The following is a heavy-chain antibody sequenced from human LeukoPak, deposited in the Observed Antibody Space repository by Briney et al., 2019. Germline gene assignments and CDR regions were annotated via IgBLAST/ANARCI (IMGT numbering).Heavy chain of an antibody. Sequence: PSETLSLTCTVSGXSINSYYGSWIRQPPGKGLEWIGYISYSGSTNYNPSLKSRVTISLDTSKNQFFLKLSSVTAADTALYYCARGNANWGQGTLVTVSS. V-gene: IGHV4-59*01. CDR1: GXSINSYY. J-gene: IGHJ4*02. CDR2: ISYSGST. CDR3: ARGNAN.